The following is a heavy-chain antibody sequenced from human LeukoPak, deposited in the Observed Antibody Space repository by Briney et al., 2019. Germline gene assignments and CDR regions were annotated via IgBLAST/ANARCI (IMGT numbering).Heavy chain of an antibody. J-gene: IGHJ5*02. Sequence: ASVKVSCKASGYTFTSYGISWVRQAPGQGLEWMGWISTYNGDTNYAQKLQGRVTMTTDTSTSTAYMELRNLRSDDTAVYYCARDRGYCTNGVCYREWFDPWGQGTLVTVSS. D-gene: IGHD2-8*01. CDR2: ISTYNGDT. CDR3: ARDRGYCTNGVCYREWFDP. CDR1: GYTFTSYG. V-gene: IGHV1-18*01.